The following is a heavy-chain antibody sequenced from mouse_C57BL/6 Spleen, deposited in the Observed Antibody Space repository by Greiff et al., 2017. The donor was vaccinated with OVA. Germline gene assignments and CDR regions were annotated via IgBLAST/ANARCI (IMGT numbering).Heavy chain of an antibody. V-gene: IGHV1-52*01. Sequence: VQLQQPGAELVRPGSSVKLSCKASGYTFTSYWMHWVKQRPIQGLEWIGNIDPSDSETHYNQKFKDKATLTVDKSSSTAYMQLSGLTSEDSAVYYCARGYYGSSHPFAYWGQGTLVTVSA. D-gene: IGHD1-1*01. CDR2: IDPSDSET. J-gene: IGHJ3*01. CDR1: GYTFTSYW. CDR3: ARGYYGSSHPFAY.